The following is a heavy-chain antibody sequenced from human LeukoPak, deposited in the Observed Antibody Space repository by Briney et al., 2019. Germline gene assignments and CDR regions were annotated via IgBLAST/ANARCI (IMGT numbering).Heavy chain of an antibody. CDR3: ARLRRNSDRSDFFYYYDH. D-gene: IGHD3-22*01. CDR2: VNTVSSYI. Sequence: PGGSLRLSCAASGFTFSDYSMNWVRQAPGKGLEWVASVNTVSSYIYYADSTRGRFTISRDNAKNSLSLQMNSLRAEDTAVYYCARLRRNSDRSDFFYYYDHWGQGTLVTVSS. CDR1: GFTFSDYS. V-gene: IGHV3-21*01. J-gene: IGHJ4*02.